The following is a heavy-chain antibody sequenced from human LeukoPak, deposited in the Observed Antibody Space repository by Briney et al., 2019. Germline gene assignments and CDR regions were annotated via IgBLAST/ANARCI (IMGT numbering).Heavy chain of an antibody. CDR1: GFTFSSYG. CDR2: IRYDGSNK. J-gene: IGHJ6*02. D-gene: IGHD3-9*01. Sequence: PGGSLRLSCAASGFTFSSYGMHWVRQAPGKGLEWVAFIRYDGSNKYYADSVKGRFTISRDNSKNTLYLQMNSLRAEDTAVYYCAKDTQYYDILTGYEYYYYYGMDVWGQGTTVTVSS. CDR3: AKDTQYYDILTGYEYYYYYGMDV. V-gene: IGHV3-30*02.